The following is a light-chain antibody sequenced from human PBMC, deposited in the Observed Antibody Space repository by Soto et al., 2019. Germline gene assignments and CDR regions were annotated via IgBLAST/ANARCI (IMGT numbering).Light chain of an antibody. J-gene: IGLJ3*02. CDR2: EGS. Sequence: QSVLTQPASVSGSPGESITISCIGTKNDIGSYRFFSWYQQHPGEAPKLMISEGSKRPSGTSNRFSGSKSGNTASLRISGLQAEDEADYYCCSYAGSSTWVFGGGTKLTVL. CDR3: CSYAGSSTWV. CDR1: KNDIGSYRF. V-gene: IGLV2-23*01.